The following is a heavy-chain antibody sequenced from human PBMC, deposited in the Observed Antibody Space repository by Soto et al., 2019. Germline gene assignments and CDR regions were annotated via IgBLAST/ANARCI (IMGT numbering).Heavy chain of an antibody. CDR2: IYPGDSDT. Sequence: PGESLKISCKGSGYSFTSYWIGWVRQMPGKGLEWMGIIYPGDSDTRYSPSFQGQVTISADKSISTAYLQWSSLKASDTAMYYCARSYDSSSSPHDAFDIWGQGTMVTVSS. CDR1: GYSFTSYW. J-gene: IGHJ3*02. V-gene: IGHV5-51*01. D-gene: IGHD6-6*01. CDR3: ARSYDSSSSPHDAFDI.